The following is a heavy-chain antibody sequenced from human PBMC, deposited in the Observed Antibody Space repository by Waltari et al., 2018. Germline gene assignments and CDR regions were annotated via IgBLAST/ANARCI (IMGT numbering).Heavy chain of an antibody. CDR1: GGSFSGYY. J-gene: IGHJ6*03. V-gene: IGHV4-34*01. CDR2: INHSGST. D-gene: IGHD6-13*01. CDR3: ARVVRSYYYYYMDV. Sequence: QVQLQQWGAGLLKPSETLSLTCAVYGGSFSGYYWSWIRQPPGKGLEWIGEINHSGSTNYNPSLKSRVTISVDTSKNQFSLKLSSVTAADTAVYYCARVVRSYYYYYMDVWGKGTTVTISS.